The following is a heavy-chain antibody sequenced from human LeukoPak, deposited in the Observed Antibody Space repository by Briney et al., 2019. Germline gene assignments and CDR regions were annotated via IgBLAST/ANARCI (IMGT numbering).Heavy chain of an antibody. CDR1: GGSISSDGYS. J-gene: IGHJ4*02. V-gene: IGHV4-30-2*01. D-gene: IGHD2-2*01. CDR3: ARIVVVPAASYFDY. Sequence: PSETLSLTCAVSGGSISSDGYSWSWIRQPPGKGLEWIGYIYHSGSTYYNPSLKSRVTISVDRSKNQFSLKLSSVTAADTAVYYCARIVVVPAASYFDYWGQGTLVTVSS. CDR2: IYHSGST.